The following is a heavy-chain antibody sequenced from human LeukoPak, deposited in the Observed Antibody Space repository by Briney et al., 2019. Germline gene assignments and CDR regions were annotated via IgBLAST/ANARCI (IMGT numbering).Heavy chain of an antibody. CDR2: ISAYNGNT. D-gene: IGHD2-2*02. CDR3: SLGYCSSTSCYTM. V-gene: IGHV1-18*01. CDR1: GYTFTTYG. Sequence: ASVKVSCKASGYTFTTYGISWVRQAPGKGLEWMGWISAYNGNTNYAQKLQGRVTMTTDTSTSTAYMELRSLRSDDTAVYYCSLGYCSSTSCYTMWGQGTLVTVSS. J-gene: IGHJ4*02.